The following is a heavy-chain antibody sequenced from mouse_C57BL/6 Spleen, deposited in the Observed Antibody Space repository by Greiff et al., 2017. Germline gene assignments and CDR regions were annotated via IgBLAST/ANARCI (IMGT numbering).Heavy chain of an antibody. Sequence: EVQLQQSGPELVKPGASVKISCKASGYSFTDYNMNWVKQSNGKSLEWIGVSNPNYGTTSYNQKFKGKATLTVNQSSSTTYMQLNSLTSEDSAVYYCARSRTGTRYFDVWGTATTVTVSS. CDR2: SNPNYGTT. CDR3: ARSRTGTRYFDV. V-gene: IGHV1-39*01. CDR1: GYSFTDYN. D-gene: IGHD4-1*01. J-gene: IGHJ1*03.